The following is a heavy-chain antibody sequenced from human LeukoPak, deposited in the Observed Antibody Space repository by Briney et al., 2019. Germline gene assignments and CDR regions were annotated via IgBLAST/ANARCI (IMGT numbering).Heavy chain of an antibody. CDR2: IKQDGSEK. D-gene: IGHD3-22*01. CDR1: GFTVSSNY. Sequence: GRSLRLSCAASGFTVSSNYMSWVRQAPGKGLEWVANIKQDGSEKYYVDSVKGRFTISRDNAKNSLYLQMNSLRAEDTTVYYCARENECDSSGFDYWGQGTLVTVSS. V-gene: IGHV3-7*01. J-gene: IGHJ4*02. CDR3: ARENECDSSGFDY.